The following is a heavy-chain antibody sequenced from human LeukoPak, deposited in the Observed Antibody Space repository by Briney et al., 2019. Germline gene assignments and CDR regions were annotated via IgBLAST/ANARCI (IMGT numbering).Heavy chain of an antibody. D-gene: IGHD4-17*01. Sequence: PGGSLRLSCAASGFTFSDYYMSWIRQAPGKGLEWVSYISSSSSTIYYADSVKGRFTISRGNAKNSLYLQMNSLRAEDTAVYYCARDSYYGDYVDNWGQGTLVTASS. CDR2: ISSSSSTI. CDR3: ARDSYYGDYVDN. J-gene: IGHJ4*02. V-gene: IGHV3-11*04. CDR1: GFTFSDYY.